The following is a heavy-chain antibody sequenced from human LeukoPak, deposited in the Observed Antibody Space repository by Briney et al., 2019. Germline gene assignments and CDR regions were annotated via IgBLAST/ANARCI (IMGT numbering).Heavy chain of an antibody. CDR1: GFTFSSYW. V-gene: IGHV3-7*03. Sequence: PGGSLRLSCAASGFTFSSYWMSWVRQAPGKGLEWVANIKQDGSEKYYVDSVKGRFTISRDNAKNSLYLQMNSLRAEDTAVYYCAREAGYCTNGVCYRSGFDYWGQGTLVTVSS. CDR3: AREAGYCTNGVCYRSGFDY. D-gene: IGHD2-8*01. CDR2: IKQDGSEK. J-gene: IGHJ4*02.